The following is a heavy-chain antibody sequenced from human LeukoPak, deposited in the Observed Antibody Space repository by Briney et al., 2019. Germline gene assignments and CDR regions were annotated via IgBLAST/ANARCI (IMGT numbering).Heavy chain of an antibody. CDR3: AKVTGGNMTTFGGLDV. Sequence: GGSLRLSCAASGFTFSNYAMSWVRQAPGKGLEWVSAISGSGDITYYADSVKGRFTISRDDSRNTLYLQMNSLRAEDTAIYYCAKVTGGNMTTFGGLDVWGQGTTVTVSS. CDR1: GFTFSNYA. CDR2: ISGSGDIT. D-gene: IGHD3-16*01. V-gene: IGHV3-23*01. J-gene: IGHJ6*02.